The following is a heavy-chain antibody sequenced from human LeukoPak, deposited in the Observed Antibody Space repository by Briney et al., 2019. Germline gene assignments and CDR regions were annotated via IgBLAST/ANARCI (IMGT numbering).Heavy chain of an antibody. CDR1: GGSISSYY. Sequence: SETLSLTCTVSGGSISSYYWSWIRQPPGKGLEWIGYIYYSGSTNYNPSLKSRVTISVDTSKNQFSLKLSSVTAADTAVYYCARAIFGVVMSYYMDVWGKGTTVTVSS. CDR2: IYYSGST. J-gene: IGHJ6*03. CDR3: ARAIFGVVMSYYMDV. D-gene: IGHD3-3*01. V-gene: IGHV4-59*12.